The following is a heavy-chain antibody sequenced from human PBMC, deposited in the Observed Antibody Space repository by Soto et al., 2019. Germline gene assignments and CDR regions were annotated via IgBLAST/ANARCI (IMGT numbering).Heavy chain of an antibody. CDR2: ISGSGGST. V-gene: IGHV3-23*01. CDR1: GFTFSSYA. J-gene: IGHJ4*02. Sequence: PGGSLRLSCAASGFTFSSYAMSWVRQAPGKGLEWVSAISGSGGSTYYADSVKGRFTISRDNSKNTLYLQMNSLRAEDTAVYYCAKVGNMVRGVIITQNIDYWGQGTLVTVSS. CDR3: AKVGNMVRGVIITQNIDY. D-gene: IGHD3-10*01.